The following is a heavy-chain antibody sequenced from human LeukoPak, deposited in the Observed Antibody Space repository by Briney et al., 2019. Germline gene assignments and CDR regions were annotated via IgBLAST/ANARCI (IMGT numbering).Heavy chain of an antibody. CDR1: GGSISSGSYY. CDR3: ARLGITMVRGVNNWFDP. D-gene: IGHD3-10*01. J-gene: IGHJ5*02. CDR2: INHSGST. Sequence: SETLSLTCTVSGGSISSGSYYWSWIRQPPGKGLEWIGEINHSGSTNYNPSLKSRVTISVDTSKNQFSLKLSSVTAADTAVYYCARLGITMVRGVNNWFDPWGQGTLVTVSS. V-gene: IGHV4-39*07.